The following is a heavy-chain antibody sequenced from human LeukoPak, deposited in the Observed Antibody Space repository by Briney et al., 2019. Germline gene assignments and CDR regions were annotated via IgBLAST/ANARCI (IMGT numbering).Heavy chain of an antibody. CDR3: ARSWNYHFDY. CDR2: INHSGST. CDR1: GGSFSGYY. D-gene: IGHD1-7*01. J-gene: IGHJ4*02. V-gene: IGHV4-34*01. Sequence: SETLSLTCAVYGGSFSGYYWSWIRQPPGKGLEWIGEINHSGSTNYNPSLKSRVTISVDTSKNQFSLKLSSVTAADTAVYYCARSWNYHFDYWGQGTLVTVSS.